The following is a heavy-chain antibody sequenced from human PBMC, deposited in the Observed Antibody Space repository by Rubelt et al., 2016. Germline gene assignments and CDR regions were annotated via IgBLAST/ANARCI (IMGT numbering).Heavy chain of an antibody. CDR3: ARGVGTAFDP. CDR1: TFTNYG. CDR2: INPNSGGT. Sequence: TFTNYGISWVRQAPGQGLEWMGRINPNSGGTNYAQKFQGRVTMTRDTSISTAYMELSRLRSDDTAVYYCARGVGTAFDPWGQGTLVTVSS. J-gene: IGHJ5*02. V-gene: IGHV1-2*06. D-gene: IGHD1-1*01.